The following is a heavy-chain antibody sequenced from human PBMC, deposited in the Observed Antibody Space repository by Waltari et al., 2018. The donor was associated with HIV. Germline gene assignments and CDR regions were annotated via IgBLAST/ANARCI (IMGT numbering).Heavy chain of an antibody. CDR2: INPESGDT. CDR1: GATFLTYF. J-gene: IGHJ4*02. Sequence: QPLLFQSASQVSARRASVTPSCTPSGATFLTYFLSWSRSAPGQGLEWLGSINPESGDTTYSQTFQTRVTMTRDTSSASAYMELTRLTSADTAMYFCARGEDVSLTHLPPGFRLQFWGQGSLVSVSS. D-gene: IGHD1-26*01. CDR3: ARGEDVSLTHLPPGFRLQF. V-gene: IGHV1-2*02.